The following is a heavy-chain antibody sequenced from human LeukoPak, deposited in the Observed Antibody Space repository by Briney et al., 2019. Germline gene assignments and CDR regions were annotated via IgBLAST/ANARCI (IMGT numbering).Heavy chain of an antibody. V-gene: IGHV3-30*18. CDR2: ISYDGSNK. CDR3: AKGNQLVDY. J-gene: IGHJ4*02. D-gene: IGHD2-2*01. Sequence: GGSLRLSCAASGFTFSSYGMHWVRQAPGKGLEWVAVISYDGSNKYYADSVKGRFTISRDNSKNALYLQMNSLRPEDTAVYYCAKGNQLVDYWGQGTLVTVSS. CDR1: GFTFSSYG.